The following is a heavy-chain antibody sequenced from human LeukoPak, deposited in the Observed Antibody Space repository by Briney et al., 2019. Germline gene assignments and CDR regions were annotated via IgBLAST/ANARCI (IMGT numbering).Heavy chain of an antibody. Sequence: SETLSLTCTVSGGSISSTIYLWGWIRQPPGKGLEWIGNIYYSGSTYYNPSLKSRVTISVDTSKNQFSLRLNSVTAADTAVYFCARRRLGAAGNWFDPWGQGTLVTVSS. V-gene: IGHV4-39*01. CDR1: GGSISSTIYL. CDR3: ARRRLGAAGNWFDP. J-gene: IGHJ5*02. CDR2: IYYSGST. D-gene: IGHD6-13*01.